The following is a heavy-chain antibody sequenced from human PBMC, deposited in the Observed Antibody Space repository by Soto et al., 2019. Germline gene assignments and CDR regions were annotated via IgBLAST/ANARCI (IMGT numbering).Heavy chain of an antibody. J-gene: IGHJ5*02. Sequence: QLLLQESGPGLVKPSETLSLTCTVSGGSILDSTYYWAWISQSPGKGLEWIGTIFYSGGTFYTPSLKSRVTMSVDTSTNQFSLKLSSVTAADTAVYDCARQASGYYYGWFDPWGQGTLVTVSS. CDR1: GGSILDSTYY. CDR2: IFYSGGT. CDR3: ARQASGYYYGWFDP. D-gene: IGHD3-22*01. V-gene: IGHV4-39*01.